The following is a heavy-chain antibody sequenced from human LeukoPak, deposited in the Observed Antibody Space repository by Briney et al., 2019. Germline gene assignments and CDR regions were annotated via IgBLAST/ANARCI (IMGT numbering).Heavy chain of an antibody. CDR3: AKTPPGYCSSSSCYTGDY. V-gene: IGHV3-23*01. J-gene: IGHJ4*02. Sequence: GGSLRLSCAASGFTFSSYAMSWVRQAPGKGLEWVSAISGSGGSTYYADSVKGRFTISRDNSKNTLYLQMNGLRAEDTALYYCAKTPPGYCSSSSCYTGDYWGQGTLVTVSS. CDR2: ISGSGGST. D-gene: IGHD2-2*02. CDR1: GFTFSSYA.